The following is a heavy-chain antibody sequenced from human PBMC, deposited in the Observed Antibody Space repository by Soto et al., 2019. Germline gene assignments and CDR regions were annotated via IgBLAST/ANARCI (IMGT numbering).Heavy chain of an antibody. V-gene: IGHV4-39*01. J-gene: IGHJ4*02. CDR1: GGSISSSSYY. CDR2: IYYSGST. Sequence: PSETLSLTCTVSGGSISSSSYYWGWIRQPPGKGLEWIGSIYYSGSTYYNPSLKSRVTISVDTSKNQFSLKLSSVTAADTAVYYCARLIDGYNQQHYYFDDRGQGTLVTVSS. CDR3: ARLIDGYNQQHYYFDD. D-gene: IGHD5-12*01.